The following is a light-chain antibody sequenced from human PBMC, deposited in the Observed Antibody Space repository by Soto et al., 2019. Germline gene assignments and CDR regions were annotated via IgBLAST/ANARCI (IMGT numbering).Light chain of an antibody. J-gene: IGKJ3*01. V-gene: IGKV4-1*01. CDR3: QQYYSGPFT. CDR1: QSVLFSSNNKNY. Sequence: DIVMTQSPDSLAVSLGERATINCKSSQSVLFSSNNKNYLAWYQQKPGQPPKLLTHWASTRESGVPDRFSGSGSGTDFTLNISSLQSEDVAVYYCQQYYSGPFTFGPGTKVEIK. CDR2: WAS.